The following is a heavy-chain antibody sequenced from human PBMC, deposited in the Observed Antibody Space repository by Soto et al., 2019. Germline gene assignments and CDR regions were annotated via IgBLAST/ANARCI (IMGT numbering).Heavy chain of an antibody. CDR1: RFSFSDCG. V-gene: IGHV3-30*18. Sequence: PVRSLRLSCPDARFSFSDCGMHWVRPAPGKGLQWLATISHTGIRTHYADSVMGRFTLSRDNFKKVVYLHLSGMRVEDTAIYYCAKYWVWGSNNYQLDYWGQGTAVPAPQ. CDR3: AKYWVWGSNNYQLDY. CDR2: ISHTGIRT. D-gene: IGHD3-16*01. J-gene: IGHJ4*02.